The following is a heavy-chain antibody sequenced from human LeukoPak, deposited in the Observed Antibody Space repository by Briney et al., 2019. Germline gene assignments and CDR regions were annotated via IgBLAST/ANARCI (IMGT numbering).Heavy chain of an antibody. CDR1: GYTFTSYG. J-gene: IGHJ6*03. V-gene: IGHV1-18*01. CDR2: ISAYNGNT. D-gene: IGHD3-3*01. Sequence: ASVKVSCKASGYTFTSYGISWVRQAPGQGLEWMGWISAYNGNTNYAQRLQDRVTMTTDTSTSTAYMELRSLRSDDTAVYYCARSYDFWSASNLRPYYYYMDVWGKGTTVTVSS. CDR3: ARSYDFWSASNLRPYYYYMDV.